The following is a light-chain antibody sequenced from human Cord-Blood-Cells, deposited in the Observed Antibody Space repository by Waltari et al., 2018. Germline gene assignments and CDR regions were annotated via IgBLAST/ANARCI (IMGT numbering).Light chain of an antibody. V-gene: IGKV3-20*01. Sequence: EIVLTQSPGTLSLSPGERATLSCRASQSVSSSYLAWYQQKPGQAPRLLIYGASSGATGIPDRVSGSGSGTDFTLTISRLEPEDFAVYYCQQYGSSSTFGGGTKVEIK. CDR1: QSVSSSY. J-gene: IGKJ4*01. CDR2: GAS. CDR3: QQYGSSST.